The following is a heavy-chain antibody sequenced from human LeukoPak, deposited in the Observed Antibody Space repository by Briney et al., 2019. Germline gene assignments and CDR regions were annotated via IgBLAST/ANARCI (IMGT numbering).Heavy chain of an antibody. CDR2: IYTSGST. CDR3: ARLTLGYSGYGSYYFDY. CDR1: GGSISSSSYY. J-gene: IGHJ4*02. V-gene: IGHV4-61*02. D-gene: IGHD5-12*01. Sequence: SETLSLTCTVSGGSISSSSYYWSWIRQPAGKGLEWIGRIYTSGSTNYNPSLKSRVTISVDTSKNQISLKLSSVTAADTAVYYCARLTLGYSGYGSYYFDYWGQGTLVTVSS.